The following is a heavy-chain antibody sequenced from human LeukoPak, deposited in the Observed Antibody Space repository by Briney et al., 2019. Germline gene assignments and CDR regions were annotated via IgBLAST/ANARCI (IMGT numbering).Heavy chain of an antibody. V-gene: IGHV3-74*01. CDR1: EFTFSAYW. CDR2: IRGDGSMT. CDR3: AKASPWYYDSSGYLLDI. D-gene: IGHD3-22*01. J-gene: IGHJ3*02. Sequence: GGSLRLSCAASEFTFSAYWMHWVRQAPGKGLVWVSRIRGDGSMTNYADSVKGRFTISRDNAKNTLYLQMNSLRAEDTAVYYCAKASPWYYDSSGYLLDIWGQGTMVTVSS.